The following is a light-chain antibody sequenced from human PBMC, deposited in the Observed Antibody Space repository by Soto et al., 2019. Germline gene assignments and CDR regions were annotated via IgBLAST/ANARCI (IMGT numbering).Light chain of an antibody. CDR1: SSDVGGYKH. Sequence: QSVLTQPASVSGSPGQAITISCTGTSSDVGGYKHVSWYQHHPGTAPNLMIYEVSNRPSGVSNRFSGSKSGYTASLTISGLQAEDEADYYCNSQRSSGTRVFGTGTKVTVL. V-gene: IGLV2-14*01. J-gene: IGLJ1*01. CDR3: NSQRSSGTRV. CDR2: EVS.